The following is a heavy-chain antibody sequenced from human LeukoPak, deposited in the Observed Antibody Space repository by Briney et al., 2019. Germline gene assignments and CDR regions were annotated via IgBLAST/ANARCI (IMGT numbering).Heavy chain of an antibody. J-gene: IGHJ6*02. CDR1: GGSISSGGYY. CDR3: ARGAIAARYYYGMDV. V-gene: IGHV4-31*03. D-gene: IGHD6-6*01. CDR2: IYYSGST. Sequence: SQTLSLTCTVSGGSISSGGYYWSWIRQHPGKGLEWIGYIYYSGSTYYNPSLKSRVTISVDTSKNQFSLKLSSVTAADTAVYYCARGAIAARYYYGMDVWGQGTTVTVSS.